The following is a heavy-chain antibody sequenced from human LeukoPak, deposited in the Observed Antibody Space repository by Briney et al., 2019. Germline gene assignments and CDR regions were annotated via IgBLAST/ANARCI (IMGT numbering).Heavy chain of an antibody. CDR2: ISSWGTIV. CDR1: GFTFNDHY. CDR3: VRSKGESDVNWLDS. V-gene: IGHV3-11*01. Sequence: KPGGSLRLSCAASGFTFNDHYMAWVRQSPGKGLECVSYISSWGTIVKYADSVEGRFTLSRDNAENTLELQMNSLRVEDTALYYCVRSKGESDVNWLDSWGQGTLVVVSS. J-gene: IGHJ4*02. D-gene: IGHD3-16*01.